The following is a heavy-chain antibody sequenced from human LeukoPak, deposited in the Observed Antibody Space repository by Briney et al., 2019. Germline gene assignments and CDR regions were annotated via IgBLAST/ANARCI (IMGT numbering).Heavy chain of an antibody. V-gene: IGHV3-74*01. J-gene: IGHJ4*02. Sequence: GGSLRLSCAASGFTFSNYWMNWVRQAPGKGLMWVARINNDGSSTSYADSVKGRFTISRDNTKNTLHLQMNSLRAEDTAVYYCARVAGGSSPYYFDYWGRGTLVTVSS. D-gene: IGHD6-13*01. CDR3: ARVAGGSSPYYFDY. CDR2: INNDGSST. CDR1: GFTFSNYW.